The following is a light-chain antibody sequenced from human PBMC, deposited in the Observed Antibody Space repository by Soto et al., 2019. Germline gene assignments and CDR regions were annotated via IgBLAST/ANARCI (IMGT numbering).Light chain of an antibody. CDR1: QSVSSSY. Sequence: EIVLTQSPGTLSLSPGERATLSCRASQSVSSSYLAWYQQKPGQAPRLLMYRASTRATGVPARFSGSGSGTEFTLTISSLQSEDFAVYYCQQCHNWPRTFGQGTKVDIK. CDR3: QQCHNWPRT. V-gene: IGKV3-15*01. CDR2: RAS. J-gene: IGKJ1*01.